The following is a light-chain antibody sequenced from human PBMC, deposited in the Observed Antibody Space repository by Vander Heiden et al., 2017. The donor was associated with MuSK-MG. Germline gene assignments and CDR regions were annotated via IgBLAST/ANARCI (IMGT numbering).Light chain of an antibody. Sequence: DIVMTQSPDSLAVSMGERATINCKSSQSVFYSSNNKNYLAWYQQKPGQPPKLLIYWASTRESGVPDRFSSSGSGTDFTLTISSLQAEDVAVYYCQQYYRTPLTFGGGTKVEIK. J-gene: IGKJ4*01. V-gene: IGKV4-1*01. CDR1: QSVFYSSNNKNY. CDR2: WAS. CDR3: QQYYRTPLT.